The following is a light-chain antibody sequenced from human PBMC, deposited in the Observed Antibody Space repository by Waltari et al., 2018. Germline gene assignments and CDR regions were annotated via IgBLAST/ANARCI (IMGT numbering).Light chain of an antibody. CDR1: SGHSD. Sequence: QLVLTQPPSASASLAASVKLTCTLSSGHSDVAWHQQRPEKGPRYLMKIKSDGSHIKGDGIPDRFSGSRSGAERYLTISGLLAEDEADYYCQSWGSDIPYVFGGGTKVTVL. J-gene: IGLJ1*01. CDR2: IKSDGSH. V-gene: IGLV4-69*01. CDR3: QSWGSDIPYV.